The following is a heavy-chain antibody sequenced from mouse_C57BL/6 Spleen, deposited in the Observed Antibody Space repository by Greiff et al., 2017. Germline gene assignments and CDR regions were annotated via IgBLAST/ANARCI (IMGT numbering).Heavy chain of an antibody. CDR3: TRGGYYDYDDAMDY. CDR1: GFTFSDAW. D-gene: IGHD2-4*01. Sequence: EVQRVASGGGLVQPGGSMKLSCAASGFTFSDAWMDWVRQSPEKGLEWVAEIRNKANNHATYYAESVKGRFTISRDDSKSSVYLQMNSLRAEDTGIYYCTRGGYYDYDDAMDYWGQGISVTVSS. J-gene: IGHJ4*01. CDR2: IRNKANNHAT. V-gene: IGHV6-6*01.